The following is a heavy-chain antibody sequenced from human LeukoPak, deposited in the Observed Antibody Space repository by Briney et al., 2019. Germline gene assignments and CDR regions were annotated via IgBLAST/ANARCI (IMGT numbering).Heavy chain of an antibody. J-gene: IGHJ4*02. D-gene: IGHD5-24*01. CDR3: AAWTDRGYNF. Sequence: GGSLRLSCAASGFSFRSSLMKWVRQAPGKGLQWVANINPEGSQTRFVDSVMGRFTMSKDNVKNSLYLQINSLRVEDTAVFYCAAWTDRGYNFWGQGTVVTVSS. CDR2: INPEGSQT. CDR1: GFSFRSSL. V-gene: IGHV3-7*01.